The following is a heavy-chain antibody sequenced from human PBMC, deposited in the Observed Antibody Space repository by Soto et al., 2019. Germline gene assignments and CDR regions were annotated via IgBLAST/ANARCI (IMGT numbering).Heavy chain of an antibody. Sequence: QVQLQESGPGLVKPSETLSLTCTVSGGSISSYYWSWIRQPPGKGLEWIGYIYYSGSTNYNPSLKSRVTISVDTSKDQFSLKLSSVTAADTAVYYCASVGQQLVLDYWGQGTLVTVSS. J-gene: IGHJ4*02. CDR3: ASVGQQLVLDY. V-gene: IGHV4-59*01. CDR2: IYYSGST. CDR1: GGSISSYY. D-gene: IGHD6-13*01.